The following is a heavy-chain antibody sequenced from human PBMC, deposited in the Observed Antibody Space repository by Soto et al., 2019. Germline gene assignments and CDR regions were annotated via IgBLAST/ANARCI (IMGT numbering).Heavy chain of an antibody. CDR3: ARDSGRVGNHDP. Sequence: GGSLRLSCAASGFTVSSNYMSWVRQAPGKGLEWVSVIYSGGSTYYADSVKGRFTISRDNAKNSVYLQMNSLRVEDTAVYHCARDSGRVGNHDPWGQGTLVTVSS. V-gene: IGHV3-66*01. J-gene: IGHJ5*02. CDR2: IYSGGST. CDR1: GFTVSSNY. D-gene: IGHD3-10*01.